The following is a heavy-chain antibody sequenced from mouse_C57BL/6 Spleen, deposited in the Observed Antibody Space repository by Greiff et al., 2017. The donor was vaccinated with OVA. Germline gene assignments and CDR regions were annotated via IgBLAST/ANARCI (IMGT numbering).Heavy chain of an antibody. CDR2: IWSGGST. V-gene: IGHV2-2*01. J-gene: IGHJ3*01. CDR1: GFSLTSYG. Sequence: QVQLKESGPGLVQPSQSLSITCTVSGFSLTSYGVHWVRQSPGKGLEWLGVIWSGGSTDYNAAFISRLSISKDNSKSQVFFKMNSLQADDTAIYYCARMGVTTRRAWFAYWGQGTLVTVSA. CDR3: ARMGVTTRRAWFAY. D-gene: IGHD2-2*01.